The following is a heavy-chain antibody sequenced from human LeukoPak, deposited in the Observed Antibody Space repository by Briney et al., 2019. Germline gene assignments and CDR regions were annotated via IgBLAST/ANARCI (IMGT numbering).Heavy chain of an antibody. Sequence: PGGSLRLSCAASGFTFSNAWMSWVRQAPGKGLEWVGRIKSKTDGGTTDYAAPVKGRFTISRDDSKNTLYLQMNSLKTEDTAVYYCTTGPVVPAAILPTYHYYYMDVWGKGTTVTVSS. V-gene: IGHV3-15*01. CDR2: IKSKTDGGTT. CDR3: TTGPVVPAAILPTYHYYYMDV. D-gene: IGHD2-2*01. J-gene: IGHJ6*03. CDR1: GFTFSNAW.